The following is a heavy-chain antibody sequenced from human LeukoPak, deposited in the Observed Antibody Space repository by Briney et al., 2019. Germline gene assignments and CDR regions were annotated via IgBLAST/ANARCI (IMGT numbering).Heavy chain of an antibody. D-gene: IGHD3-22*01. CDR1: GFTFSSYG. CDR2: IWYDGSNK. Sequence: GGSLRLFCAASGFTFSSYGMHWVRQAPGKGLEWVAVIWYDGSNKYYADSVKGRFTISRDNSKNTLYLQMNSLRAEDTAVYYCARGPGSSGGAYVGDYWGHGTLVTVSS. V-gene: IGHV3-33*01. CDR3: ARGPGSSGGAYVGDY. J-gene: IGHJ4*01.